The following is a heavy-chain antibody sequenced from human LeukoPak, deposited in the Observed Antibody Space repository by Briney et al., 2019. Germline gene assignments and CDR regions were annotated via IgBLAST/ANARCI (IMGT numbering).Heavy chain of an antibody. J-gene: IGHJ4*02. Sequence: GGSLRLSCAASGFTFRTYAMSWVRQAPGKGLEWVSGISGSGAGTYYADSVKGRFTISRDNSKNTLSLQMNSLRAEDTAVYYCAKASNYDSSGYHIYYFDNWGQGTLVTVSS. CDR3: AKASNYDSSGYHIYYFDN. V-gene: IGHV3-23*01. D-gene: IGHD3-22*01. CDR2: ISGSGAGT. CDR1: GFTFRTYA.